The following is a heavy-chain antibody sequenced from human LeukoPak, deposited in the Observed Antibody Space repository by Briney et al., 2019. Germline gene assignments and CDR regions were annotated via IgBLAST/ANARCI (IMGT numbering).Heavy chain of an antibody. Sequence: GGSLRLSCAASGFTFSSYGMHWVRQAPGKGLEWVAVIWYDGSNKYYADSVKGRFTISRDNSKNTLYLQMNSLRAEDTAVYYCAREPVGDWLLSFGDAFDIWGQGTMVTVSS. CDR3: AREPVGDWLLSFGDAFDI. CDR1: GFTFSSYG. CDR2: IWYDGSNK. D-gene: IGHD3-9*01. J-gene: IGHJ3*02. V-gene: IGHV3-33*01.